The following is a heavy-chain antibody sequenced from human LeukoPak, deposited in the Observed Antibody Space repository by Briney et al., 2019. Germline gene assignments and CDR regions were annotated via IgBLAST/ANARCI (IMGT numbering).Heavy chain of an antibody. D-gene: IGHD2-2*01. CDR1: GFTFSYYS. J-gene: IGHJ6*02. CDR3: AKDLRYCSSTNCYPAYYYGMDV. Sequence: GGSLRLSCAGSGFTFSYYSMNWVRQVPGKGLEWVSLIDSSSSYIYYADSAKGRFTISRDNSKNTLCLQMNSLRAEDTAVYYCAKDLRYCSSTNCYPAYYYGMDVWGQGTTVTVSS. CDR2: IDSSSSYI. V-gene: IGHV3-21*01.